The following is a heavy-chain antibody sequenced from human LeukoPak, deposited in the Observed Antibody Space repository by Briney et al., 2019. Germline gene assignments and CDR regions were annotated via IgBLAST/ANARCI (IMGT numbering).Heavy chain of an antibody. J-gene: IGHJ6*02. D-gene: IGHD4-17*01. V-gene: IGHV3-23*01. CDR2: ISGSGGST. CDR1: GFTFSSYA. CDR3: ARTTGSSFYYYGMDV. Sequence: PGGSLRLSCAASGFTFSSYAMSWVRQAPGKGLEWVSAISGSGGSTYCADSVKGRFTISRDNSKNTLYLQMNSLRAEDTAVYYCARTTGSSFYYYGMDVWGQGTTVTVSS.